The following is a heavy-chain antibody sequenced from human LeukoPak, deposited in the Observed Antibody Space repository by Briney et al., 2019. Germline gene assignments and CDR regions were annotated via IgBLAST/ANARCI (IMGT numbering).Heavy chain of an antibody. CDR3: ARDYAADTAMEPKS. CDR2: FYYSGST. V-gene: IGHV4-59*01. Sequence: PSETLSLTCTVSGGSISSYYWTWIRQPPGKGLEWIGYFYYSGSTNYNPSLKSRVTISADTSKNQFSLKLSSVTAADTAVYYCARDYAADTAMEPKSWGQGTLVTVSS. J-gene: IGHJ4*02. CDR1: GGSISSYY. D-gene: IGHD5-18*01.